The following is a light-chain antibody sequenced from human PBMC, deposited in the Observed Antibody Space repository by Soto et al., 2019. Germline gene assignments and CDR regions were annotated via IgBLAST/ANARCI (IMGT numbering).Light chain of an antibody. V-gene: IGKV1-9*01. CDR1: QVISTS. CDR2: AAS. Sequence: IELTQSPSFLSPSIGESVTIICGASQVISTSLAWYQVKPGKAPKPLIYAASTLESGVPSRFRATVSGTEFSLTITSLQPEDFETYYCQQLFDSPITFGQGTRLEI. CDR3: QQLFDSPIT. J-gene: IGKJ5*01.